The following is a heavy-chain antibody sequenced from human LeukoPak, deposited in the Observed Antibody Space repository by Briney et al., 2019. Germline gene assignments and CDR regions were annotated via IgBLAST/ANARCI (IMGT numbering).Heavy chain of an antibody. CDR2: ISSSSSYI. V-gene: IGHV3-21*01. CDR3: ARDRWYSSSEFDY. D-gene: IGHD6-6*01. J-gene: IGHJ4*02. Sequence: PGGSLRLSCAASGFTFSSYSMNWVRQAPGKGLEWVSSISSSSSYIYYADSVKGRFTISRDNAKNSLYLQMNSLRAEDTAVYYCARDRWYSSSEFDYWGQGTLVTVSS. CDR1: GFTFSSYS.